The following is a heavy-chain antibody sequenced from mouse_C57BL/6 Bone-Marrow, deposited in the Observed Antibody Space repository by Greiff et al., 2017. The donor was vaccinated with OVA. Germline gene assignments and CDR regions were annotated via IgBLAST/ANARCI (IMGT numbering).Heavy chain of an antibody. Sequence: EVKVEESGPGLAKPSQTLSLTCSVTGYSITSDYWNWIRKFPGNKLEYMGYISYSGSTYYNPSLKSRISITRATSKNQYYLQWNTVTTEDTATYYCARSGGSSPHWYFDVWGTGTTVTVSS. CDR3: ARSGGSSPHWYFDV. V-gene: IGHV3-8*01. CDR1: GYSITSDY. J-gene: IGHJ1*03. CDR2: ISYSGST. D-gene: IGHD1-1*01.